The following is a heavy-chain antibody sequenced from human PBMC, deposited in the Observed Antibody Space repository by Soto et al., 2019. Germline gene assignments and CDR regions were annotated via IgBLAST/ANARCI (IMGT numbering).Heavy chain of an antibody. J-gene: IGHJ4*02. Sequence: SQTPSLTCAISGDNVSSNSAAWNWIRQSPSRGLEWLGRTYYRSKWNTDYAVSVNSRITISPDTSKNQFSLQLKSVTPEDTGVYYCARDYYESGGYFDCWGQGNLVTVSS. CDR3: ARDYYESGGYFDC. D-gene: IGHD3-22*01. CDR2: TYYRSKWNT. CDR1: GDNVSSNSAA. V-gene: IGHV6-1*01.